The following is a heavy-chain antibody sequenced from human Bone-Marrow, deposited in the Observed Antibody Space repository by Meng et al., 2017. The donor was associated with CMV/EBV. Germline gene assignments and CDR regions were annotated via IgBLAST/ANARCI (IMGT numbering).Heavy chain of an antibody. Sequence: GSLRLSCTVSGYSITGPYYWGWIRQPPGKGLEWIGTIYHRGTTYYNPSLKSRATISVDTSKNQFSLKLSSVTAADTAVYYCAGDGYDTLDYWGRGTLVTVSS. CDR2: IYHRGTT. CDR1: GYSITGPYY. J-gene: IGHJ4*02. D-gene: IGHD2-15*01. V-gene: IGHV4-38-2*02. CDR3: AGDGYDTLDY.